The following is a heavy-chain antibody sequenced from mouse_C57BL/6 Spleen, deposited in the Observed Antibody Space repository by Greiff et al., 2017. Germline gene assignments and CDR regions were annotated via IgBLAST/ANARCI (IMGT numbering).Heavy chain of an antibody. J-gene: IGHJ4*01. CDR2: ISDGGSYT. CDR3: ASDYYGSSYYYAMDY. CDR1: GFTFSSYA. V-gene: IGHV5-4*01. D-gene: IGHD1-1*01. Sequence: EVQLVESGGGLVKPGGSLKLSCAASGFTFSSYAMSWVRQTPEKRLEWVATISDGGSYTYYPDNVKGRFTISRDNAKNNLYLQMSHLKSEDTAMYYCASDYYGSSYYYAMDYWGQGTSVTVSS.